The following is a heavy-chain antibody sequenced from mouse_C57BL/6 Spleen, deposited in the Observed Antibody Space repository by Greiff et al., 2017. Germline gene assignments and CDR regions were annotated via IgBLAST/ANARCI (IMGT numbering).Heavy chain of an antibody. Sequence: EVQRVESGAELVRPGASVKLSCTASGFNIKDDYMHWVKQRPEHGLEWIGWIAPENGDTEYASQFQGKATITADTSSNTAYLQLSSLTSEDTAVYYCTTGRWLRRFFYFDYWGQGTTLTVSS. CDR3: TTGRWLRRFFYFDY. CDR2: IAPENGDT. D-gene: IGHD2-2*01. J-gene: IGHJ2*01. V-gene: IGHV14-4*01. CDR1: GFNIKDDY.